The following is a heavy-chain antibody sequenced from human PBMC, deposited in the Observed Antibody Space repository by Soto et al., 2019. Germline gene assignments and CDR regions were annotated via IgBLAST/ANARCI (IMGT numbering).Heavy chain of an antibody. D-gene: IGHD2-2*01. CDR1: GGTFSSYT. J-gene: IGHJ5*02. CDR2: IIPILGIA. V-gene: IGHV1-69*02. CDR3: ARGNCSSTSCYAGWFDP. Sequence: QVQLVQSGAEVKKPGSSVKVSCKASGGTFSSYTISWVRQAPGQGLEWMGRIIPILGIANYAQKFQGRVTITADKYTSTAYMELSRLRSEDTAVYYCARGNCSSTSCYAGWFDPWGQGTLVTVSS.